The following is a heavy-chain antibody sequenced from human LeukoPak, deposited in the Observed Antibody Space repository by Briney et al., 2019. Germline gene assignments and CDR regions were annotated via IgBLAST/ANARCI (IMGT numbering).Heavy chain of an antibody. D-gene: IGHD6-13*01. Sequence: ASVKVSCKASGGTFSSYAISWVRQAPGQGLEWMGRIIPILGIANYAQKFQGRVTITADKSTSTAHMELSSLRSEDTAVYYCAREGQQLVSDWFDPWGQGTLVTVSS. J-gene: IGHJ5*02. CDR2: IIPILGIA. CDR1: GGTFSSYA. V-gene: IGHV1-69*04. CDR3: AREGQQLVSDWFDP.